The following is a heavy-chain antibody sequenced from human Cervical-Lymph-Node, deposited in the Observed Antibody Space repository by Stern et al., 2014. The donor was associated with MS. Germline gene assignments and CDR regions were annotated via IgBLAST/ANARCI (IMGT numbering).Heavy chain of an antibody. CDR2: IYSDGSGT. D-gene: IGHD6-19*01. J-gene: IGHJ3*02. CDR3: ARLGYSSAWYAGSGAFDI. CDR1: GFSFSDYW. Sequence: EVQLLESGGGLVQPGGSLRLSCAASGFSFSDYWMHWVRQAPGKGLVWVSRIYSDGSGTSYADSVKGRFTISRDNAQNTLYLQMNSLRAEDTAVYYCARLGYSSAWYAGSGAFDIWAKGQWSPSLQ. V-gene: IGHV3-74*02.